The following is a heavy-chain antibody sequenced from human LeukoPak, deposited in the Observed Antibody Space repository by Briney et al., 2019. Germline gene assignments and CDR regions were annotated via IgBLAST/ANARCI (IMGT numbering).Heavy chain of an antibody. CDR1: GSSSSFYS. CDR2: IYYSGST. Sequence: KPSETLSLTCTVSGSSSSFYSWSWFRQPPGKGLEWIGYIYYSGSTNYNPSLKSRVTISVDTSKNQFSLKLSSVTAAATAVYYCASGWYQSRYWYFDLWGHGTLVTVSS. V-gene: IGHV4-59*01. J-gene: IGHJ2*01. D-gene: IGHD2-15*01. CDR3: ASGWYQSRYWYFDL.